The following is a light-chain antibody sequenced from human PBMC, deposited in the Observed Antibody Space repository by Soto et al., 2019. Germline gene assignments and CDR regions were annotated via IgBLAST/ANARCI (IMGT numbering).Light chain of an antibody. CDR3: QQSDSTPPHT. CDR1: QSISSY. J-gene: IGKJ2*01. Sequence: DIQMTQSPSSLSASVGDRVTITCRASQSISSYLNWYQQKPGKAPKHLIYAASSLQSGVPSRFSGSGSGTDFTLTISSLQTADFATYYLQQSDSTPPHTFGQGTKLEIK. V-gene: IGKV1-39*01. CDR2: AAS.